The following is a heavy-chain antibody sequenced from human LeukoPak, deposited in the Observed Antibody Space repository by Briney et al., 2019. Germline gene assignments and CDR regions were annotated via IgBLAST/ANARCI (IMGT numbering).Heavy chain of an antibody. CDR1: GFTFSSYS. V-gene: IGHV3-21*01. CDR3: ARDLYYYDSSGGIDY. J-gene: IGHJ4*02. Sequence: PGGSLRLSCAASGFTFSSYSMNWVRQAPGKGLEWVSSISSSSSYIYYADSVKGRFTISRDNAKNSLYLQMNSLRAEDTGVYYCARDLYYYDSSGGIDYWGQGTLVTVSS. D-gene: IGHD3-22*01. CDR2: ISSSSSYI.